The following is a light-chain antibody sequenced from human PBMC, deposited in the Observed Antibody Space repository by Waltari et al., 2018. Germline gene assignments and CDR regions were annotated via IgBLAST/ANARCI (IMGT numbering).Light chain of an antibody. CDR3: QLSHRTPQT. J-gene: IGKJ1*01. CDR2: AAS. CDR1: QSISTF. V-gene: IGKV1-39*01. Sequence: DIQMTQSPSSLSASVGDRVTITCRASQSISTFLNWYQQKHGKARERRIYAASSLQPGVPSGFSGEVSGTDLTLTIGGLQPEDLATYYCQLSHRTPQTFGQVTKVEI.